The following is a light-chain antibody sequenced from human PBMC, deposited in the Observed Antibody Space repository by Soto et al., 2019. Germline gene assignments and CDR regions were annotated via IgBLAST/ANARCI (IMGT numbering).Light chain of an antibody. CDR2: IAS. CDR1: QGIRNY. V-gene: IGKV1-9*01. J-gene: IGKJ5*01. Sequence: DIQLTQSPSFLSASVGDRVTITCRARQGIRNYVARYQQKPGRAPKLLIYIASPLPRGVPSRLSVSYSVTAFILPIARLQPDDFAPYYCQQVNSYTRTFGQGPRLEI. CDR3: QQVNSYTRT.